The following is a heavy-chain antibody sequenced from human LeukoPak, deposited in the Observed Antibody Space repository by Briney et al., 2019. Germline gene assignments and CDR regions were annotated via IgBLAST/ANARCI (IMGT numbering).Heavy chain of an antibody. CDR2: ISSSSSYI. Sequence: GGSLRLSCAASEFTFSSYSMNWVRQALGKGLEWVSSISSSSSYIYYADSVKGRFTISRDNAKDSLYLQMNSLRAEDTALYYCARVAGYCSSTSCYVDGFFDYWGQGTLVTVSS. V-gene: IGHV3-21*04. CDR3: ARVAGYCSSTSCYVDGFFDY. D-gene: IGHD2-2*01. J-gene: IGHJ4*02. CDR1: EFTFSSYS.